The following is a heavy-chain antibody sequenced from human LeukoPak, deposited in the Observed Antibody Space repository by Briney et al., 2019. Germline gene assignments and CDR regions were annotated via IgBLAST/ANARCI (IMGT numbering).Heavy chain of an antibody. CDR2: IYSSGTT. CDR1: GGSTTSYY. J-gene: IGHJ4*02. Sequence: SETLSLTCTVAGGSTTSYYWNCIRQPAGKGLEWIGRIYSSGTTNYTPALKSRVTMSLDTSKNQFSLKLSSVTAADTAVYYCAREHRYSYDFDYWGQGTLVTVSS. D-gene: IGHD5-18*01. CDR3: AREHRYSYDFDY. V-gene: IGHV4-4*07.